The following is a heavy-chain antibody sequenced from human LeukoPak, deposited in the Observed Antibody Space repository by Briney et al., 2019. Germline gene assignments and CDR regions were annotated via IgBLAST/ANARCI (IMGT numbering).Heavy chain of an antibody. Sequence: GRSLRLSCAASGFTFSSYAMHWVRQAPGKGLEWVADISYDGSNKYYADSVKGRFTISRDNSKNTLYLQMNSLRAEDTAVYYCARAPLSVYYYDSSGYLDYWGQGTLVTVSS. CDR1: GFTFSSYA. D-gene: IGHD3-22*01. CDR3: ARAPLSVYYYDSSGYLDY. CDR2: ISYDGSNK. V-gene: IGHV3-30-3*01. J-gene: IGHJ4*02.